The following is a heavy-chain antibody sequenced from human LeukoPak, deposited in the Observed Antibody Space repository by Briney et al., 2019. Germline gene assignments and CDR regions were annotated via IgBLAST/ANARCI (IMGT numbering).Heavy chain of an antibody. V-gene: IGHV3-11*04. Sequence: PWGSLRLSCAASGFIFSDYYMSWLRQAPGKGLEWVSYISSSGSMIYYADSVKGRFTISRDNAKNSLYLQMNSLRAEDTAVYYCARDGTYYYGSGSPGYYYMDGGGKGTTATIS. CDR1: GFIFSDYY. D-gene: IGHD3-10*01. CDR3: ARDGTYYYGSGSPGYYYMDG. J-gene: IGHJ6*03. CDR2: ISSSGSMI.